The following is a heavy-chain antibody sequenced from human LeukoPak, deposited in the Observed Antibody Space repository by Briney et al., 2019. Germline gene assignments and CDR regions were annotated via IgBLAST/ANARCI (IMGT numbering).Heavy chain of an antibody. CDR2: IYTSGST. J-gene: IGHJ5*02. V-gene: IGHV4-4*07. CDR1: GGSISSYY. Sequence: SETLSLTCTVSGGSISSYYWSWIRQPARKGLEWIGRIYTSGSTNYNPSLKSRVTMSVDTSKNQFSLKLSSVTAADTAVYYCARDSRLLYGNWFDPWGQGTLVTVSS. CDR3: ARDSRLLYGNWFDP. D-gene: IGHD2-2*02.